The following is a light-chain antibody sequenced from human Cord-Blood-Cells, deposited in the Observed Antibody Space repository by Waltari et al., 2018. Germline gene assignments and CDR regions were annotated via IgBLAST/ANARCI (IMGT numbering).Light chain of an antibody. CDR1: IRADGGSNS. J-gene: IGLJ1*01. V-gene: IGLV2-14*01. CDR3: SSYTSSSTLYV. CDR2: DVS. Sequence: QSALTQPAPESGSPGQSHHILRTGPIRADGGSNSYSAYQQHPGKAPKLMIYDVSNRPSGVSNRFSGSKSGNTASLTISGLQAEDEADYYCSSYTSSSTLYVFGTGTKVTVL.